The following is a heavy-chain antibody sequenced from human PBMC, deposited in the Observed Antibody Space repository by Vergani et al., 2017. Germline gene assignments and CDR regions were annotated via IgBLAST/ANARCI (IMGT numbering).Heavy chain of an antibody. Sequence: EVQLVESGGGLVQPGRSLRLSCAASGFTFDDYAMHWVRQAPGKGLEWVSGISWNSGSIGYADSVKGRFTISRDNAKNSLYLQMNSLRAEDTALYYCAKGSVVWGSGTPDAFDIWGQGTMVTVSS. CDR3: AKGSVVWGSGTPDAFDI. CDR2: ISWNSGSI. D-gene: IGHD3-10*01. J-gene: IGHJ3*02. V-gene: IGHV3-9*01. CDR1: GFTFDDYA.